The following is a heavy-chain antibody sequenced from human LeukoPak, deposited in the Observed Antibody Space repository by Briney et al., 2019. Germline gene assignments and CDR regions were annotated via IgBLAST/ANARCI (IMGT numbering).Heavy chain of an antibody. CDR2: IITYNGYT. CDR3: ASHYYDSTGYRRGASDV. Sequence: ASVKVSCKASGYTTYAVSWVRQAPGQGLEWMGWIITYNGYTNYAQKLQGRVTLTTDKTTSTAYMELRSLRSDDTALYYCASHYYDSTGYRRGASDVWGQGTLVTVSP. J-gene: IGHJ3*01. D-gene: IGHD3-22*01. CDR1: GYTTYA. V-gene: IGHV1-18*01.